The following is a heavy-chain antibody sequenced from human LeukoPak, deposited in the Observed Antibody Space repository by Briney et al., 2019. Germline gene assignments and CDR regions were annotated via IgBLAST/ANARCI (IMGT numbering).Heavy chain of an antibody. Sequence: SETLSLTCTVPGGSINTSSYYWGWIRQPPGKGLEWIAIIYYSGSTYYNPSLKSRVTISVDMSKSQFSLKLSSVTAADTAVYYCARRFGYSYGYWFGPWGQGTLVTVSS. D-gene: IGHD5-18*01. CDR3: ARRFGYSYGYWFGP. J-gene: IGHJ5*02. CDR1: GGSINTSSYY. CDR2: IYYSGST. V-gene: IGHV4-39*01.